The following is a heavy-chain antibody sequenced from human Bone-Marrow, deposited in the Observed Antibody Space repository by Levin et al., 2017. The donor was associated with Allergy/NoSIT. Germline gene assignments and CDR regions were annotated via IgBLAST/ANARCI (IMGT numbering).Heavy chain of an antibody. D-gene: IGHD1-7*01. CDR3: QAWNYDEPTVDYYYGMNV. V-gene: IGHV1-8*01. J-gene: IGHJ6*02. CDR1: GFTFTTYD. Sequence: ASVKVSCKASGFTFTTYDIYWVRQATGQGLEWMGWLNPNTGNTAYAQKFQGRVTMTSNTSISTAYMELTRLRSEDTAVYYCQAWNYDEPTVDYYYGMNVWGQGTTVTVSS. CDR2: LNPNTGNT.